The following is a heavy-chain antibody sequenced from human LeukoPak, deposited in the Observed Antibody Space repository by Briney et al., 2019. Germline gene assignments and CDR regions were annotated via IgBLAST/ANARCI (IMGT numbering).Heavy chain of an antibody. D-gene: IGHD7-27*01. CDR3: TRDLGNWDIDY. CDR1: GGSINSGSYF. J-gene: IGHJ4*02. Sequence: SETQSLTCTVSGGSINSGSYFWGWIRQPPGKGLEWIGSIYYSGSTHYNPSLKSRVTISSDTSRNQFSLKLSSVTAADTAVYYCTRDLGNWDIDYWGQGTLVTVSS. V-gene: IGHV4-39*07. CDR2: IYYSGST.